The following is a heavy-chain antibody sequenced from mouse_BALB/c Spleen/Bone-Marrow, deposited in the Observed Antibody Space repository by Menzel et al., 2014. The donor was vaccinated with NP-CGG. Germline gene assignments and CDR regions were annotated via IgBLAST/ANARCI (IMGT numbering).Heavy chain of an antibody. J-gene: IGHJ4*01. CDR2: INPYNDGI. V-gene: IGHV1-14*01. CDR3: ASGTPATSYYALDY. Sequence: EVQLQQSGPELVKPGASVMMSCKASGFTFTRYVIHWVRQKPGQGLEWIGYINPYNDGIKYNEKFKGKATLTSDESSSTAYMELSSLTSEDAAVYYCASGTPATSYYALDYWGQGTSITSSS. CDR1: GFTFTRYV. D-gene: IGHD1-2*01.